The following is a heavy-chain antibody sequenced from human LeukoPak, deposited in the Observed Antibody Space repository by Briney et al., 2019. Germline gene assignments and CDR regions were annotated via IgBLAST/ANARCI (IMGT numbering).Heavy chain of an antibody. CDR1: GFTFSSYE. Sequence: SGGSLRLSCAASGFTFSSYEMNWVRQAPGKGLEWVSYISSSGSTIYYADSVKGRFTISRDNAKNSLYLQMNSLRAEDTAVYYCARGPWIQLWTAPYDYWGQGTLVTVSS. D-gene: IGHD5-18*01. J-gene: IGHJ4*02. CDR2: ISSSGSTI. V-gene: IGHV3-48*03. CDR3: ARGPWIQLWTAPYDY.